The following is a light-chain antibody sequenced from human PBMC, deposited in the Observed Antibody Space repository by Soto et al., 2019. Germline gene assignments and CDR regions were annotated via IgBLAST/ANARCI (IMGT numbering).Light chain of an antibody. CDR2: EVS. J-gene: IGLJ1*01. CDR3: SSDTSSSTLV. CDR1: SSDVGGYNY. Sequence: QSALTQPASVSGSPGQSITISCTGTSSDVGGYNYVSWYQQHPGKAPKLMIYEVSNRPSGVSNRFSGSKSGNTAPLTISGLQAEDEDDYYCSSDTSSSTLVLGAGTKLTGL. V-gene: IGLV2-14*01.